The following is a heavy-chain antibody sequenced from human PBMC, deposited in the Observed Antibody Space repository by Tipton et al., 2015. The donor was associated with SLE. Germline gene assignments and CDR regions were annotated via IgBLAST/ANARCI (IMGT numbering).Heavy chain of an antibody. D-gene: IGHD3-9*01. CDR2: VYYSGGT. CDR1: GGSISSYY. V-gene: IGHV4-59*08. J-gene: IGHJ4*02. Sequence: TLSLTCTVSGGSISSYYWNWIRQSPGKGLEWLGYVYYSGGTNYNPSVKSRVTISVDTSKNQFTLKLSSVTAADTAVYYCARGGFDWGFPYFDNWGQGTLVTVSS. CDR3: ARGGFDWGFPYFDN.